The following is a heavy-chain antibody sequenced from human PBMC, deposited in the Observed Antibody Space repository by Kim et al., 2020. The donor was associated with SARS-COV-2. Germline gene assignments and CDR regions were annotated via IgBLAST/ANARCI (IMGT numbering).Heavy chain of an antibody. CDR3: TTDLPLPSPPGSNPLKRLLWFGEPLDY. Sequence: GGSLRLSCAASGFTFSNAWMSWVRQAPGKGLEWVGRIKSKTDGGTTDYAAPVKGRFTISRDDSKNTLYLQMNSLKTEDTAVYYCTTDLPLPSPPGSNPLKRLLWFGEPLDYGGQGTLVTVSS. J-gene: IGHJ4*02. V-gene: IGHV3-15*01. CDR2: IKSKTDGGTT. D-gene: IGHD3-10*01. CDR1: GFTFSNAW.